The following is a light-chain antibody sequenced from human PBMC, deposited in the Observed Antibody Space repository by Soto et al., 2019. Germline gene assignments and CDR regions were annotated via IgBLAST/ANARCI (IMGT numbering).Light chain of an antibody. CDR1: QSILYSSNNKNY. Sequence: DIVMTQSPDSLAVSLGERATINCKSSQSILYSSNNKNYLAWYQQKPGQPPKLLISWASTRESGVPDRFSGSGSGTDFTLTISSLQAEDVAVYYCHQYHSIPRTFGQGTKVEIK. V-gene: IGKV4-1*01. CDR2: WAS. J-gene: IGKJ1*01. CDR3: HQYHSIPRT.